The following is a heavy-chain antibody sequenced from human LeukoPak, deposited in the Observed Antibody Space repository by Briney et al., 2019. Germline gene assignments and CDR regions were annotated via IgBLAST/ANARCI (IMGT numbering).Heavy chain of an antibody. J-gene: IGHJ3*02. CDR2: IWYDGSNK. CDR1: GFIFSNYG. Sequence: PGGSLRLSCAASGFIFSNYGMHWVRQAPGKGLEWVAVIWYDGSNKYHADSVKGRFTISRDNSKDTLYLQMNSLRTEDTAVYYCVRNIRATYDAFDIWGQGTMVTVSA. V-gene: IGHV3-33*01. D-gene: IGHD1/OR15-1a*01. CDR3: VRNIRATYDAFDI.